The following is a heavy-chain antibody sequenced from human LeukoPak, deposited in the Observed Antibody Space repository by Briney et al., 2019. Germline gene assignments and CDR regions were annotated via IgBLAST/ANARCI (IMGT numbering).Heavy chain of an antibody. CDR2: INPNSGGT. CDR3: ARGGTYDFWSDYPSAGLDV. J-gene: IGHJ6*02. CDR1: GYTFTGYY. V-gene: IGHV1-2*02. Sequence: ASVKVSCKASGYTFTGYYMHWVRQAPGQGLEWMGWINPNSGGTNYAQKFQGRVTMTRDTSISTASMELSRLTSDDTAVYYCARGGTYDFWSDYPSAGLDVWGQGTTVTVSS. D-gene: IGHD3-3*01.